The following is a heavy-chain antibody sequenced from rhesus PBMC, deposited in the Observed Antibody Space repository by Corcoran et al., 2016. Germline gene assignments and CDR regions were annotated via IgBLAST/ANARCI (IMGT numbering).Heavy chain of an antibody. Sequence: EVQLVETGGGLVQPGGSLKLSCAASGFTFSRYGMSWVRQAPGKGLEWVSAINSGGGSTNYSDSVKVRFTIYRDNSKNTLSLQMNSLRAEDTAVYYCAKSGYSYLGFDYWGQGVLVTVSS. CDR3: AKSGYSYLGFDY. CDR2: INSGGGST. D-gene: IGHD5-24*01. J-gene: IGHJ4*01. V-gene: IGHV3S5*01. CDR1: GFTFSRYG.